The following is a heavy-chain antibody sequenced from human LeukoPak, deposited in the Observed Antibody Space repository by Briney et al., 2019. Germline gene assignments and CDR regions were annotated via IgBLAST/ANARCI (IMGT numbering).Heavy chain of an antibody. J-gene: IGHJ4*02. CDR1: GYSISSGYY. Sequence: PSETLSLTCAVSGYSISSGYYWGWIRQPPGKGLEWIGSIYHSGSTYYNPSLKSRVTISVDTSKNQFSLKLSSVTAADTAVYCCASRYCSSTSCPYYFDYWGQGTLVTVSS. D-gene: IGHD2-2*01. V-gene: IGHV4-38-2*01. CDR3: ASRYCSSTSCPYYFDY. CDR2: IYHSGST.